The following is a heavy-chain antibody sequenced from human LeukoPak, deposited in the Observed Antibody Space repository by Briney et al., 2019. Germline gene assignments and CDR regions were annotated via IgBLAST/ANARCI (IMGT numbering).Heavy chain of an antibody. D-gene: IGHD5-18*01. Sequence: SGGSLRLSCAASGFIFDDYAMHWVRQAPGKGLEWVSLISGDGGSTYYADSVKGRFTISRDNSKNSLYLQMNSLRTEDTALYYCAEDGVDTAMVTWGQGTLVTVSS. CDR3: AEDGVDTAMVT. CDR1: GFIFDDYA. V-gene: IGHV3-43*02. J-gene: IGHJ5*02. CDR2: ISGDGGST.